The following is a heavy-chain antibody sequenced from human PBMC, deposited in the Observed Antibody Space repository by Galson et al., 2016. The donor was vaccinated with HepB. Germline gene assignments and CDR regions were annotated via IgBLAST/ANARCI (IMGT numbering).Heavy chain of an antibody. V-gene: IGHV4-59*01. CDR3: ARVVEKLIRGGNPQWFDA. J-gene: IGHJ5*02. D-gene: IGHD3-10*01. CDR2: LFYNGNT. Sequence: SETLSLTCTVSGASPSNSYWSWIRQPPGKGLEWIGYLFYNGNTKYNPSLKSRVAISGDASRTRLSLKVYSVTAGDTAVYYCARVVEKLIRGGNPQWFDAWGQGTLVTVSS. CDR1: GASPSNSY.